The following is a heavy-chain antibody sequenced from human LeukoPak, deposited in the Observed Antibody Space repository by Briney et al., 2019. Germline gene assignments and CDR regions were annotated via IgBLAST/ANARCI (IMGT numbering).Heavy chain of an antibody. D-gene: IGHD6-19*01. J-gene: IGHJ3*02. CDR3: AAQWLLHGAFDI. V-gene: IGHV3-23*01. CDR1: GLTFSSYA. Sequence: GGSLRLSCAASGLTFSSYAMSWVRQAPGKGLEWVSAISGSGGSTYYADPVKGRFTISRDNSKNTLYLQRNSLRAEDTAVYYCAAQWLLHGAFDIWGQGTMVTVSS. CDR2: ISGSGGST.